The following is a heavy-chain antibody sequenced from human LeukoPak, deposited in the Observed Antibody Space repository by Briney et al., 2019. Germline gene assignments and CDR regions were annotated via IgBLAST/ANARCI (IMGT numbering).Heavy chain of an antibody. CDR1: GYTFTNYG. Sequence: ASVKVSCKASGYTFTNYGISWVRQAPGQGLEWMGWINPNSGGTNYAQKFQGRVTMTRDTSISTAYMELSGLRSDDTAVYYCAKWGGTSTSRQSWFSFDYWGQGTLVTVSS. CDR3: AKWGGTSTSRQSWFSFDY. CDR2: INPNSGGT. V-gene: IGHV1-2*02. D-gene: IGHD2-2*01. J-gene: IGHJ4*02.